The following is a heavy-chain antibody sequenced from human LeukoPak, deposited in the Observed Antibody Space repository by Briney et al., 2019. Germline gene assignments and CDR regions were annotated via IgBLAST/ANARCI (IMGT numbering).Heavy chain of an antibody. Sequence: GASVKVSCKASGYTFTGYYMHWVRQAPGQGLEWMGWINPNSGGTNYAQKFQGRVTMTRDTSISTAYMELSRLRSDDTAVYYCARRSFPLSYGDLHYYYYYMDVWGKGTTVTVSS. D-gene: IGHD4-17*01. V-gene: IGHV1-2*02. CDR1: GYTFTGYY. CDR3: ARRSFPLSYGDLHYYYYYMDV. CDR2: INPNSGGT. J-gene: IGHJ6*03.